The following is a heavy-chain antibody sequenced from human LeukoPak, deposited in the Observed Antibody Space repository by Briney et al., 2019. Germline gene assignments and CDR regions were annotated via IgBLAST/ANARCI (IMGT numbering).Heavy chain of an antibody. Sequence: SVKVSCKASGGTFSSYAISWVRQAPGQGLEWMGGIIPIFGTANYAQKFQGGVTITADESTSTAYMELSSLRSEDTAVYYCAHTGYSSGWYYFDYWGQGTLVTVS. CDR3: AHTGYSSGWYYFDY. V-gene: IGHV1-69*13. CDR1: GGTFSSYA. J-gene: IGHJ4*02. CDR2: IIPIFGTA. D-gene: IGHD6-19*01.